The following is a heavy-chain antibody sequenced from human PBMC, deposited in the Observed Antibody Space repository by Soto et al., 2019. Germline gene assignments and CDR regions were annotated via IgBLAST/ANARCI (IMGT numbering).Heavy chain of an antibody. CDR3: ARELELSVYYYYGMDV. D-gene: IGHD1-7*01. J-gene: IGHJ6*02. V-gene: IGHV1-2*02. CDR2: IKPNSGGT. Sequence: ASVKVSCKASGYTFTGYYMHWVRQAPGQGLEWMGWIKPNSGGTNYAQKFQGRVTMTRDTSISTAYMELSRLRSDDTAVYYCARELELSVYYYYGMDVWGQGTTVTVSS. CDR1: GYTFTGYY.